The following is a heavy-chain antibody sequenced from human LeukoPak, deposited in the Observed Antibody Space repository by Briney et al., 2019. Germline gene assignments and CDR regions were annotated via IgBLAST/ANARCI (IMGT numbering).Heavy chain of an antibody. CDR2: IYSTGST. CDR1: GGSISSYY. D-gene: IGHD6-13*01. Sequence: SETLSLTCTVSGGSISSYYWSWTRQPAGKALEWIGRIYSTGSTNYNPSLKSRVTMSVDTSKNQFSLRLRSVTAADTAVYYCARQIASAGTAGFDFWGQGALVTVSS. V-gene: IGHV4-4*07. J-gene: IGHJ4*02. CDR3: ARQIASAGTAGFDF.